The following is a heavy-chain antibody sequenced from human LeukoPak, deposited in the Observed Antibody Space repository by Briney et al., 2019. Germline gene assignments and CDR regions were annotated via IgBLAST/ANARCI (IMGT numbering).Heavy chain of an antibody. CDR1: GGSISSSSYY. CDR2: IYYSGST. V-gene: IGHV4-39*07. CDR3: ARDTVGSSDY. Sequence: SETLCLTCTVSGGSISSSSYYWGWIRQPPGQGLEWIGSIYYSGSTYYNPSLKSRVTISVDTSKNQFSLKLSSVTAADTAVYYCARDTVGSSDYWGQGTQVTVSS. D-gene: IGHD3-16*01. J-gene: IGHJ4*02.